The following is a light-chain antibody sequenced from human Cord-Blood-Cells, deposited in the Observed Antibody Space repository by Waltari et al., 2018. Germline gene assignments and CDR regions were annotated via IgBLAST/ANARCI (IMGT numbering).Light chain of an antibody. V-gene: IGKV3D-11*02. CDR1: QSVSSY. J-gene: IGKJ4*01. Sequence: EIVLTQSPATLSLSPGERATLSCRASQSVSSYLAWYKQKPGQAPRLLIYDASNRATGIPARFSGSGPRTDFTLTISSLEPEDFAVYYCQQRSNWPLTFGGGTKVEIK. CDR3: QQRSNWPLT. CDR2: DAS.